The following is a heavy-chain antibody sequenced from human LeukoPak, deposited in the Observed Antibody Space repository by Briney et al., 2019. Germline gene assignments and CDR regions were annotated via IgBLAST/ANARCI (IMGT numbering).Heavy chain of an antibody. Sequence: SETLSLTCAVYGGSFSGYYWSWIRQPPGKGLEWIGYIYYSGSTNYNPSLKSRVTISVDTSKNQFSLKLSSVTAADTAVYYCAREAAEYYYDSSGYYYFYYYYYMDVWGKGTTVTVSS. CDR2: IYYSGST. V-gene: IGHV4-59*01. CDR3: AREAAEYYYDSSGYYYFYYYYYMDV. J-gene: IGHJ6*03. CDR1: GGSFSGYY. D-gene: IGHD3-22*01.